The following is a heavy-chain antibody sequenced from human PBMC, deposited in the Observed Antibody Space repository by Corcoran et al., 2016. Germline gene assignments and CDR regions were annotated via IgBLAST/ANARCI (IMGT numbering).Heavy chain of an antibody. CDR1: GGSISSGGYY. D-gene: IGHD4-17*01. Sequence: QVQLQESGPGLVKPSQTLSLTCTVSGGSISSGGYYWSWIRQHPGKGLEWIGYIYYSGSTYYNPSLKSRVTISVDTSKNQFSLKLSSVTAADTAVYYWARGGYYGGKDHAFDIWGQGTVVTVSS. J-gene: IGHJ3*02. CDR2: IYYSGST. CDR3: ARGGYYGGKDHAFDI. V-gene: IGHV4-31*03.